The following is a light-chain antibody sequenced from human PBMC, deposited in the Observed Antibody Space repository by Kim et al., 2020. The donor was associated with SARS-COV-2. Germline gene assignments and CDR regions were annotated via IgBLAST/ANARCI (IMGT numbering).Light chain of an antibody. J-gene: IGKJ1*01. V-gene: IGKV4-1*01. CDR3: EQYYGTPPT. CDR1: QSVLYSPNNKDY. Sequence: DIVMTLSPDSLAVSLGERATINCKSSQSVLYSPNNKDYVAWYQRKPGQPPKLLIYWAPTRESGVPDRFSGSGSGTDFTLTISSLQAEDVAVYYCEQYYGTPPTFGQGTKVDIK. CDR2: WAP.